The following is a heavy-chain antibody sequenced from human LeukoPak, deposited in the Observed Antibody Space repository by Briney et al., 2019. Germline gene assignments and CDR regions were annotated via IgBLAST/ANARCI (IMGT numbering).Heavy chain of an antibody. CDR1: GFTFSSYG. D-gene: IGHD3-10*01. CDR2: IWYDGSNK. V-gene: IGHV3-33*01. Sequence: PGRSLRLSCAASGFTFSSYGMHWVRQAPGKGLEWVSLIWYDGSNKYYADSVKGRFTISRDNSKITLDLQMNSLRAEDTALYYWARDRVMVVGSNWYYDYWGQGTLVTVPS. CDR3: ARDRVMVVGSNWYYDY. J-gene: IGHJ4*02.